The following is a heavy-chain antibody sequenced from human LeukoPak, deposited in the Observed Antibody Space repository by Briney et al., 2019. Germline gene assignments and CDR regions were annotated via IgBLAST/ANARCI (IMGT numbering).Heavy chain of an antibody. V-gene: IGHV1-2*02. Sequence: GASVKVSCKASGYTFTGYYMHWVRQAPGQGLEWMGWINPNSGGTNYAQKFQGRVTMTRDTSISTAYMELSRLRSDDTAVYYCARAATYYDYVWGSYRQYYFDYWGQGTLVTVSS. CDR3: ARAATYYDYVWGSYRQYYFDY. CDR1: GYTFTGYY. D-gene: IGHD3-16*02. CDR2: INPNSGGT. J-gene: IGHJ4*02.